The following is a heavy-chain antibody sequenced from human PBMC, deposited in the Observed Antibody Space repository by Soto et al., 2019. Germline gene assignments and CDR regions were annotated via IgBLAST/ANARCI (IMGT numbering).Heavy chain of an antibody. J-gene: IGHJ4*02. CDR1: GFTFSSYA. CDR2: ISYDGSNK. CDR3: ARAKPELTPFDY. V-gene: IGHV3-30-3*01. D-gene: IGHD1-7*01. Sequence: GGSLRLSCAASGFTFSSYAMHWVRQAPGKGLEWVAVISYDGSNKYYADSVKGRFTISRGNSKNTLYLQMNSLRAEDTAVYYCARAKPELTPFDYWGQGTLVTVSS.